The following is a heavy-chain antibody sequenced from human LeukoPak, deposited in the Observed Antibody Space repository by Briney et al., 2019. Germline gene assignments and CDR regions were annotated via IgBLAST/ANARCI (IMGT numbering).Heavy chain of an antibody. Sequence: GRSLRLSCAASGFTFSSYAMHWVRQAPGKGLEWVAVISYDGSNKYYADSVKGRFTISRDNSKNTLYLQMNSLRAEDTAVYYCARGPHEQQLVLGYWGQGTLVTVSS. V-gene: IGHV3-30-3*01. J-gene: IGHJ4*02. D-gene: IGHD6-13*01. CDR2: ISYDGSNK. CDR1: GFTFSSYA. CDR3: ARGPHEQQLVLGY.